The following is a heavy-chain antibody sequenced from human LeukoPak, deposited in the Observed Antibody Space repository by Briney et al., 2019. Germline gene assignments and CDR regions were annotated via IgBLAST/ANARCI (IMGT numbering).Heavy chain of an antibody. Sequence: GGSLRLSCAAPGFTFNIYWMSWVRQTPGKGLEWVANINQDGSEKYYVDSVKGRFTISRDNARNSLYLQMNSLRTEDTSVYYCAPHCSSASCPDYWGQGTLVTVSS. V-gene: IGHV3-7*01. CDR3: APHCSSASCPDY. CDR1: GFTFNIYW. J-gene: IGHJ4*02. D-gene: IGHD2-2*01. CDR2: INQDGSEK.